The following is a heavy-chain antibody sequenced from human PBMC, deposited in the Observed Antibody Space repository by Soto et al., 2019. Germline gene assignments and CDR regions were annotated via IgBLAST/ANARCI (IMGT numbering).Heavy chain of an antibody. Sequence: GGSLRLSCAASGFTFSNAWMSWVRQAPGKGLEWVARIKGKADGGTTNYAAPVKGRFTSSRDDSKNTLYLKMTSLKTEDTAVYYCTKDKFGYCSSTRCTAGYFYWGQGTLVTVSS. CDR1: GFTFSNAW. J-gene: IGHJ4*02. V-gene: IGHV3-15*01. D-gene: IGHD2-2*01. CDR3: TKDKFGYCSSTRCTAGYFY. CDR2: IKGKADGGTT.